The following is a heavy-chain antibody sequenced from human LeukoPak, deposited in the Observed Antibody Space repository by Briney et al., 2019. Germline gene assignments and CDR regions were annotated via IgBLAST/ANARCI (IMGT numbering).Heavy chain of an antibody. Sequence: ASVKVSCKASGYTFTGYYMHWVRQAPGQGLEWMGIINPSGGSTSYAQKFQGRVTMTRDTSTSTVYMGLSSLRSEDTAVYYCARDMGYSSSWFSYYYYGMDVWGQGTTVTVSS. J-gene: IGHJ6*02. CDR2: INPSGGST. D-gene: IGHD6-13*01. V-gene: IGHV1-46*01. CDR3: ARDMGYSSSWFSYYYYGMDV. CDR1: GYTFTGYY.